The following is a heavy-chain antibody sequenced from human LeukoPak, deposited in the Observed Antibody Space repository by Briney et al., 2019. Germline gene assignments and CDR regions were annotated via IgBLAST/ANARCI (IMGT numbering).Heavy chain of an antibody. J-gene: IGHJ4*02. CDR1: GYSFTGYY. D-gene: IGHD6-13*01. V-gene: IGHV1-2*02. Sequence: GASVKVSCKASGYSFTGYYLHWVRQAPGQGLEWMGWLNPDSGGTNYAQKFQGRVTMTGDTSISTAYMELSRLRSDDTAVYYCARGQQPRPPHKLGYWGQGTLVTVSS. CDR3: ARGQQPRPPHKLGY. CDR2: LNPDSGGT.